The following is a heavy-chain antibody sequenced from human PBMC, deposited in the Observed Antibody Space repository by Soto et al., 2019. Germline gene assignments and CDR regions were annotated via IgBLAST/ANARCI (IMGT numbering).Heavy chain of an antibody. CDR3: ARRSHYYGSGSYYIGWFDP. J-gene: IGHJ5*02. CDR1: GGSISSSSYY. D-gene: IGHD3-10*01. V-gene: IGHV4-39*01. CDR2: IYYSGST. Sequence: SETLSLTCTVSGGSISSSSYYWGWIRQPPGKGLEWIGSIYYSGSTYYNPSLKSRVTISVDTSKNQFSLKLGSVTAADTAVYYCARRSHYYGSGSYYIGWFDPWGQGTLVTVSS.